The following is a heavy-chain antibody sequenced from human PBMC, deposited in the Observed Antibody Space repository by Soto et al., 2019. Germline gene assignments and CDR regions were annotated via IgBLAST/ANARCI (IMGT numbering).Heavy chain of an antibody. CDR1: GESFSGYY. CDR2: INHSGST. D-gene: IGHD3-3*01. J-gene: IGHJ6*03. V-gene: IGHV4-34*01. Sequence: ASETLSLTCAVYGESFSGYYWSWIRQPPGKGLEWIGEINHSGSTNYNPSLKSRVTISVDTSKNQFSLKLSSVTAADTAVYYGARSHYYDFWSGYYRGHYMDVWGKGTTVTVSS. CDR3: ARSHYYDFWSGYYRGHYMDV.